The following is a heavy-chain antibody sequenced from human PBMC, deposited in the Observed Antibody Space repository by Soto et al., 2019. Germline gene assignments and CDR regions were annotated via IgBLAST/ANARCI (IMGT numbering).Heavy chain of an antibody. D-gene: IGHD2-8*01. J-gene: IGHJ4*02. V-gene: IGHV4-59*01. Sequence: SETLSLTCTVSGGSISSYYWSWIRQPPGKGLEWIVYIYYSGSTNYNPSLKSRVTISVDTSKNQFSLKLSSVTAADTAVYYCARRYAGNFDYWGQGTLVTVSS. CDR1: GGSISSYY. CDR3: ARRYAGNFDY. CDR2: IYYSGST.